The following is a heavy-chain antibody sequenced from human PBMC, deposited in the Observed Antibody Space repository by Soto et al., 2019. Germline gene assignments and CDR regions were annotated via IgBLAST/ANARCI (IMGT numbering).Heavy chain of an antibody. D-gene: IGHD2-15*01. V-gene: IGHV3-53*04. Sequence: EVQLVESGGGLVQPGGSLRLSCASSGFTVSSNYMSWVRQAPGKGLEWVSVIYSGGSTYYADSVKGRFTISRHNSKNTLYLQMNSLRAEDTAVYYCARGRHCSGGSCCSGGSAFDIWGQGTMVTVSS. J-gene: IGHJ3*02. CDR1: GFTVSSNY. CDR3: ARGRHCSGGSCCSGGSAFDI. CDR2: IYSGGST.